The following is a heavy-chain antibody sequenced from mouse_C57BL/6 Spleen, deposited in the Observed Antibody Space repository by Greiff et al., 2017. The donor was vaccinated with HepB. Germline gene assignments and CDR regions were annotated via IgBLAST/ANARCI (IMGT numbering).Heavy chain of an antibody. V-gene: IGHV5-4*01. CDR2: ISDGGSYT. J-gene: IGHJ2*01. D-gene: IGHD1-1*01. Sequence: EVHLVESGGGLVKPGGSLKLSCAASGFTFSSYAMSWVRQTPEKRLEWVATISDGGSYTYYPDNVKGRFTISRDNAKNNLYLQMSHLKSEDTAMYYCARDGSSLFDYWGKGTTRTVAS. CDR1: GFTFSSYA. CDR3: ARDGSSLFDY.